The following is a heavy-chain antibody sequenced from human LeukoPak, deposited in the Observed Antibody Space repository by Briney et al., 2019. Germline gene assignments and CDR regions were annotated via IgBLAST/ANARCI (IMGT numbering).Heavy chain of an antibody. CDR3: ANSYSSGWYYAFDI. CDR2: ISYDGSNK. J-gene: IGHJ3*02. V-gene: IGHV3-30*18. D-gene: IGHD6-19*01. Sequence: PGRSLRLSCAASGFTFSSYGIHWVRQAPGKGLEWVAVISYDGSNKYYADSVKGRFTISRDNSKNTLYLQMNSLRAEDTAVYYCANSYSSGWYYAFDIWGQGTMVTVSS. CDR1: GFTFSSYG.